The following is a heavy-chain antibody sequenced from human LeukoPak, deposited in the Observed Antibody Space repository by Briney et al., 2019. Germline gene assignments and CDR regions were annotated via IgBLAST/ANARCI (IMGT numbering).Heavy chain of an antibody. CDR3: ASNKGMDDSSGYYYMGEYFQH. V-gene: IGHV4-31*03. CDR2: IYYSGST. CDR1: GGSISSGGYY. Sequence: SETLSLTCTVPGGSISSGGYYWSWIRQHPGKGLEWIGYIYYSGSTYYNPSLKSRVTISVDTSKNQFSLKLSSVTAADTAVYYCASNKGMDDSSGYYYMGEYFQHWGQGTLVTVSS. D-gene: IGHD3-22*01. J-gene: IGHJ1*01.